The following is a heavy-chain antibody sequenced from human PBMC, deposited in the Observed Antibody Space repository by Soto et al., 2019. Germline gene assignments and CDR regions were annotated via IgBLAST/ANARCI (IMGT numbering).Heavy chain of an antibody. CDR1: GGSIYRGGYY. J-gene: IGHJ5*02. D-gene: IGHD3-16*01. CDR3: AGNPPHGGVIDS. Sequence: QVQLQESGPGLVKPSQTLSLICTVSGGSIYRGGYYWTWIRQHPGKGLEWIGYIYYSGSTYYNPSLKSPVNISVDTSKDQFSPRLSSVAAADPAVYYCAGNPPHGGVIDSWGQGTLVTVSS. CDR2: IYYSGST. V-gene: IGHV4-31*01.